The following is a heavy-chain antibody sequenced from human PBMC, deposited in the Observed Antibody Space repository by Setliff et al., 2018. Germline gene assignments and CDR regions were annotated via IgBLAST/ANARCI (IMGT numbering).Heavy chain of an antibody. Sequence: SETLSLTCTVSGGPINSDRYYWGWIRQPPGKGLEWIGSMYSSGSTYYNPSLKSRVTISVDTSKDQFSLQVTSVTATDTAVYYCARHEFVGGYYGSVTYRHFDYWGQGILVTVSS. CDR2: MYSSGST. D-gene: IGHD3-10*01. V-gene: IGHV4-39*01. CDR3: ARHEFVGGYYGSVTYRHFDY. CDR1: GGPINSDRYY. J-gene: IGHJ4*02.